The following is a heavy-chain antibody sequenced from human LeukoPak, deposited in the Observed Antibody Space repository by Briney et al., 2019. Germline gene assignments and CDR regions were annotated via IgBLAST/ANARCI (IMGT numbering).Heavy chain of an antibody. J-gene: IGHJ4*02. CDR1: GYSISSGYY. Sequence: SETLSLTCTVSGYSISSGYYWGWIRQPPGKGLEWIGSIYHSGSTYYNPSLKSRVTISVDTSKNQFSLKLSSVTAADTAVYYCARGGSIVGATIDYWGQGTLVTVSS. CDR2: IYHSGST. D-gene: IGHD1-26*01. CDR3: ARGGSIVGATIDY. V-gene: IGHV4-38-2*02.